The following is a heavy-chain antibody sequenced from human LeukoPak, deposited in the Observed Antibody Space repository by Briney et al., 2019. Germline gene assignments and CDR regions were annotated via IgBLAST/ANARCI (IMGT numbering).Heavy chain of an antibody. D-gene: IGHD3-22*01. CDR2: ISASGGST. J-gene: IGHJ3*02. CDR1: GFTFSSFA. Sequence: PGGSLRLSCAASGFTFSSFATSWVRQAREKGLEWVSGISASGGSTYYADSVKGRFTISRDNSKNTLYLQMNSLRAEDTAVYYCAKGFYDNSASGVFDIWGQGTMVTVSS. V-gene: IGHV3-23*01. CDR3: AKGFYDNSASGVFDI.